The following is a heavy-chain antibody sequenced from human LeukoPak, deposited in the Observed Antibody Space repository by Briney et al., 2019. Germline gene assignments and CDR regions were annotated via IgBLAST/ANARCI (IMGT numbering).Heavy chain of an antibody. J-gene: IGHJ4*02. CDR2: IYYSGST. CDR3: ARGRYYDSSGYVY. CDR1: GGSISSYY. Sequence: SETLSLTCTVSGGSISSYYWSWIRQPPGKGLEWIGYIYYSGSTNYNPSLKSRVTISVDTSKNQFSLKLSSVTAADTAVYYCARGRYYDSSGYVYWGQGTLVTVSS. V-gene: IGHV4-59*12. D-gene: IGHD3-22*01.